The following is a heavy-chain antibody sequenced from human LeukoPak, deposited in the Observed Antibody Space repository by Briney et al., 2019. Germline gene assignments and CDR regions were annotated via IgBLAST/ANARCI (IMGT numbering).Heavy chain of an antibody. D-gene: IGHD3-22*01. CDR2: MNPNSGNT. Sequence: ASVKVSCKASGYTFTSYDINWVRQATGQGLEWMGWMNPNSGNTGYAQKFQGRVTMTRNTSISTAYMELSSLRSEDTAVYYCARGLYDSSGYYPYYFDYWGQGTLVTVSS. CDR3: ARGLYDSSGYYPYYFDY. J-gene: IGHJ4*02. CDR1: GYTFTSYD. V-gene: IGHV1-8*01.